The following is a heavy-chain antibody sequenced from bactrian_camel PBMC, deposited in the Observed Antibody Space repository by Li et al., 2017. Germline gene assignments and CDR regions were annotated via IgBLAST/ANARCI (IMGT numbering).Heavy chain of an antibody. CDR2: IYQGGAKT. Sequence: QLVESGGGSVQAGGSLNLSCEFSEYTASTNCMTWFRQAPGKEREGVAAIYQGGAKTFYADSVKGRFTISQDNAKNTLYLRMNSLKPEDTGMYYCAADAQGISLYSSEYGYWGQGTQVTVS. CDR1: EYTASTNC. D-gene: IGHD3*01. J-gene: IGHJ4*01. V-gene: IGHV3S25*01. CDR3: AADAQGISLYSSEYGY.